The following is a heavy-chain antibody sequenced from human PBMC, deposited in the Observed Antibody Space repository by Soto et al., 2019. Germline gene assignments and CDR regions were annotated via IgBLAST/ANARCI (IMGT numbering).Heavy chain of an antibody. J-gene: IGHJ4*02. CDR2: IYYSGST. D-gene: IGHD5-12*01. CDR1: GGSISSSSYY. CDR3: ARHGLTRRWLQSQYYFDY. Sequence: PSETLSLTCTVSGGSISSSSYYWGWIRQPPGKGLEWIGSIYYSGSTYYNPSLKSRVTISVDTSKNQFSLKLSSVTAADTAVYYCARHGLTRRWLQSQYYFDYWGQGTLVTVSS. V-gene: IGHV4-39*01.